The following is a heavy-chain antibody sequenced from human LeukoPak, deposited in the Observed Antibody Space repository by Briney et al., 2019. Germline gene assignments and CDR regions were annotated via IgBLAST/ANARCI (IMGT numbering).Heavy chain of an antibody. CDR2: ISSSSSYI. CDR3: AKRGDGAFDAFDI. J-gene: IGHJ3*02. D-gene: IGHD2-21*02. V-gene: IGHV3-21*04. Sequence: GGSLRLSCAASGFTFSSYSMNWVRQAPGKGLEWVSSISSSSSYIYYADSVKGRFTISRDNAKNTLYLQMNSLRAEDTAVYYCAKRGDGAFDAFDIRGQGTMVTVSS. CDR1: GFTFSSYS.